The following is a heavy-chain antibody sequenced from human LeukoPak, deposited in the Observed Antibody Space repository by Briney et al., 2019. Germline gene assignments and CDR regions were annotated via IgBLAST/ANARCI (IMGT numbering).Heavy chain of an antibody. CDR1: GYTFTSYD. V-gene: IGHV1-8*01. D-gene: IGHD6-13*01. Sequence: ASVQVSCKASGYTFTSYDIHWVRHATGQGLEWMGWMNPNSGNTGCAQKFQGRFTMTRNTSISTAYMELSSLRSEDTAVYYCVIDSISWYNYFDHWGQGTLVTVSS. J-gene: IGHJ5*02. CDR2: MNPNSGNT. CDR3: VIDSISWYNYFDH.